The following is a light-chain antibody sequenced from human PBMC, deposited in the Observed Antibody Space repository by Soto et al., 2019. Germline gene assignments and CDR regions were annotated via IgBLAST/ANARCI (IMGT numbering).Light chain of an antibody. Sequence: EIVLTQSPATLSLSPWERATLSCRASQSVSSYLAWYQQKPGQAPRLLIYDASNRATGIPARFSGSGSGTDFTLTISSLEPEDFAVYYCQQRSNWPPPFTFGPGTKVDIK. CDR1: QSVSSY. J-gene: IGKJ3*01. V-gene: IGKV3-11*01. CDR2: DAS. CDR3: QQRSNWPPPFT.